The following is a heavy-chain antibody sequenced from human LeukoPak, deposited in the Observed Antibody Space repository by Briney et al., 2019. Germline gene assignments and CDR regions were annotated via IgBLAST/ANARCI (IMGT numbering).Heavy chain of an antibody. Sequence: SQTLSLTCAVSGDRVSSNKAIWHWIRQSPSRGLEWLGRTYYRSKWYNDYAVSVKSRITINPDTSKNQFSLQLNSVTPEDTAVYYCARVGEQWLVFFDYWGQGTLVTVSS. V-gene: IGHV6-1*01. CDR3: ARVGEQWLVFFDY. D-gene: IGHD6-19*01. J-gene: IGHJ4*02. CDR2: TYYRSKWYN. CDR1: GDRVSSNKAI.